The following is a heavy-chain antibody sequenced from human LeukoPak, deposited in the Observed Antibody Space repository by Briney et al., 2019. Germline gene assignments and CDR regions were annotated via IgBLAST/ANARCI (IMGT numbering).Heavy chain of an antibody. CDR3: ARAYSSSSATLGY. Sequence: SETLSLTRTVSGGSISSYYWSWIRQPPGRGLEWIAYIYYTGKTNYNPSLKSRVSISVDASKNQFSLRLNSVTAADTAIYYCARAYSSSSATLGYWGQGTLVTVSS. CDR1: GGSISSYY. D-gene: IGHD6-6*01. CDR2: IYYTGKT. V-gene: IGHV4-59*01. J-gene: IGHJ4*02.